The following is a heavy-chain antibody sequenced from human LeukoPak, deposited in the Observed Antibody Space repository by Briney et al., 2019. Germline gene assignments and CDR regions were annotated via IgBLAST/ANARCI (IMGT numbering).Heavy chain of an antibody. CDR2: IYYSGST. CDR3: ARGYCSSTSCYLFDY. V-gene: IGHV4-59*06. D-gene: IGHD2-2*01. CDR1: GGSISSYY. Sequence: SETLSLTCTVSGGSISSYYWSWIRQPPGKGLEWIGYIYYSGSTYYNPSLKSRVTISVDTSKNQFSLKLSSVTAADTAVYYCARGYCSSTSCYLFDYWGQGTLVTVSP. J-gene: IGHJ4*02.